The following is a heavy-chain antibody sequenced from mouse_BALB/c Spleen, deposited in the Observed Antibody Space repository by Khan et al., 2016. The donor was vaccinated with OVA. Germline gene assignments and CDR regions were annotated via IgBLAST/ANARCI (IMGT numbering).Heavy chain of an antibody. CDR1: GYTFTTYT. CDR2: INPSNGYT. V-gene: IGHV1-4*01. J-gene: IGHJ3*01. D-gene: IGHD2-14*01. Sequence: QVQLKQSGAELARPGASVKTSCKTSGYTFTTYTMHFVKQRPGQGLECIGYINPSNGYTNSNQKFKDKSPLTADKSSSTAYMQLSSLTSDYSAVYYCAREGAYYRSDGWFSYWGQGTLVTVSA. CDR3: AREGAYYRSDGWFSY.